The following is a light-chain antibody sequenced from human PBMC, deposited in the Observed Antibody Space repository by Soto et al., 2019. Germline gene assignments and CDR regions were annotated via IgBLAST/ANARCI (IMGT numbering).Light chain of an antibody. J-gene: IGKJ1*01. CDR1: QSVSSN. CDR3: KKYGSSQWT. CDR2: GAY. V-gene: IGKV3-20*01. Sequence: IVVTQTPSTLACAALERATLSWRASQSVSSNLAWYQQKPGQAPRLLIYGAYSRATGIPDRFSGSGSGTDFTLTISRLEPEDFAVYYCKKYGSSQWTCGQGPTGAIK.